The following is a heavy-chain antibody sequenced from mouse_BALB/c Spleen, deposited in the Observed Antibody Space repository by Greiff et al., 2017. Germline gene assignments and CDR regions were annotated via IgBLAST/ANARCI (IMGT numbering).Heavy chain of an antibody. CDR3: AIKGNVYPHFDY. D-gene: IGHD1-3*01. CDR2: ISTYYGDA. Sequence: QVQLQQSGAELVRPGVSVKISCKGSGYTFTDYAMHWVKQSHAKSLEWIGVISTYYGDASYNQKFKGKATMTVDKSSSTAYMELARLTSEDSAIYYCAIKGNVYPHFDYWGQGTTLTVSS. CDR1: GYTFTDYA. J-gene: IGHJ2*01. V-gene: IGHV1S137*01.